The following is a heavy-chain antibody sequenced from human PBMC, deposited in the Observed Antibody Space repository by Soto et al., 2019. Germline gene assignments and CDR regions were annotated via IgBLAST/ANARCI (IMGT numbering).Heavy chain of an antibody. D-gene: IGHD2-15*01. CDR1: GYTFSSYG. J-gene: IGHJ5*02. V-gene: IGHV1-18*01. CDR2: ISAYNGNT. Sequence: QVQLVQSGAEVKKPGASVKVSCKASGYTFSSYGISWVRQAPGQGLEWMGWISAYNGNTNYAQKFQGRVTVTTDTSTTTAYMEVRRLRSDDTAVYYCARDYSGVVEGVTVGWLDPWGQGTLVTVSS. CDR3: ARDYSGVVEGVTVGWLDP.